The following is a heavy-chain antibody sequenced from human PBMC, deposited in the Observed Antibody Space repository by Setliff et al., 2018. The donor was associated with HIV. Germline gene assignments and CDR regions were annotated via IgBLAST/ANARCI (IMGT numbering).Heavy chain of an antibody. D-gene: IGHD2-15*01. V-gene: IGHV7-4-1*02. CDR3: ARPSIGLHAFDI. J-gene: IGHJ3*02. CDR1: GYSFINYA. CDR2: INTQTGSP. Sequence: ASVKVSCKTSGYSFINYAINWVRQAPGQGLQWMGWINTQTGSPTYAQAFTGRFVFSVDSTVSTAYLQISSLKAEDTAVYYCARPSIGLHAFDIWGQGTMVTVSS.